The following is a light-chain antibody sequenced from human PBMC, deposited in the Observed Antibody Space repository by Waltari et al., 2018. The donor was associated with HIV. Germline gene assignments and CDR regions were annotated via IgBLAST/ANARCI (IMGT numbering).Light chain of an antibody. J-gene: IGLJ2*01. Sequence: YELTQPPSVSVAPGQTATITCGGDNIGSRSVHWYQQKAGQAPVLVFYDETDRPSGIPERFSGSKSGNTATLTISRVEAGDEADYYCQVWASNSAYVVFGGRTKLTVL. CDR1: NIGSRS. CDR2: DET. CDR3: QVWASNSAYVV. V-gene: IGLV3-21*02.